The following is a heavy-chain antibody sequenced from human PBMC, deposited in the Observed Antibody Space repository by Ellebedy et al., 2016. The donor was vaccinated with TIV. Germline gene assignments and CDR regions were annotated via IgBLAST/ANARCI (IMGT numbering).Heavy chain of an antibody. J-gene: IGHJ3*02. CDR2: ISSSGSYI. CDR3: ARQGRTRVFDM. CDR1: GFTFSTYS. Sequence: GESLKISCAASGFTFSTYSMNWVRQAPGKGLEWVSSISSSGSYIYYSDSVKGRFTISRDNTKNSLYLQVNSLRAEDTAVYYRARQGRTRVFDMWGQGTMVAVSS. V-gene: IGHV3-21*04.